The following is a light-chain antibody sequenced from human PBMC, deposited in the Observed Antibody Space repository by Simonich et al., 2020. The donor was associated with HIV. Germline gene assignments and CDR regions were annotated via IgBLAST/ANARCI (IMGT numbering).Light chain of an antibody. CDR2: KTS. CDR3: QHYNNYLYT. Sequence: DIQMTQSPSTLSASVGNRVIITCRASQSMSSWLDWYQQKPGKAPKLLIYKTSTLESGDPSRFSGSGSGTEFTLTISSLQPDDFATYYCQHYNNYLYTFGQGTKLEI. CDR1: QSMSSW. J-gene: IGKJ2*01. V-gene: IGKV1-5*03.